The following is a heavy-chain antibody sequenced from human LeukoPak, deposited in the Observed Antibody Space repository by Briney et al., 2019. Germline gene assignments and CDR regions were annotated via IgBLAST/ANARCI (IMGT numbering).Heavy chain of an antibody. J-gene: IGHJ6*03. CDR3: ARGDYYYYMDV. CDR2: IYYSGST. V-gene: IGHV4-59*01. CDR1: GGSISSYY. D-gene: IGHD1-26*01. Sequence: SETLSLTCTVSGGSISSYYWSWIRQPPGKGLEWIGYIYYSGSTNYNPSLKSRVTISVDTSKNQFSLKLSSVTAADTAVYYCARGDYYYYMDVGGKGTTVTISS.